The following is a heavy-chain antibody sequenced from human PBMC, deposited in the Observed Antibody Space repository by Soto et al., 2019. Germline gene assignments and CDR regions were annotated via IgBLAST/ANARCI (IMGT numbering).Heavy chain of an antibody. CDR1: GYTFTSYA. CDR3: ARDGCSGGSCYWFDP. J-gene: IGHJ5*02. D-gene: IGHD2-15*01. Sequence: GASVKVSCKASGYTFTSYAMQWVRQAPGQRLEWMGWINAGNGNTKYSQKFQGRVTITRDTSASTAYMELSSLRSEDTAVYYCARDGCSGGSCYWFDPWGQGTLVTVSS. V-gene: IGHV1-3*01. CDR2: INAGNGNT.